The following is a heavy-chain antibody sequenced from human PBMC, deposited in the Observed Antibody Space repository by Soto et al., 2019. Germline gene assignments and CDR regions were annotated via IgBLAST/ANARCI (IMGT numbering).Heavy chain of an antibody. V-gene: IGHV3-30-3*01. J-gene: IGHJ6*02. CDR1: GFTFSSYA. Sequence: QVQLVESGGGVVQPGRSLRLSCAASGFTFSSYAMHWVRQAPGKGLEWVAVISYDGSNKYYADSVKGRFTISRDNSKNTLYLQMNSLRAEDTAVYYCARDGEVRYCSGYYTRYYYYGMDVWGQGTTVTVSS. CDR3: ARDGEVRYCSGYYTRYYYYGMDV. CDR2: ISYDGSNK. D-gene: IGHD3-3*01.